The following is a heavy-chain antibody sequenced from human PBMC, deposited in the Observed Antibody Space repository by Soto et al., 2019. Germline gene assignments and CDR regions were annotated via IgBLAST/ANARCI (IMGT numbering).Heavy chain of an antibody. CDR3: ARGLGDYIWGSSLGSYYYYYYMDV. D-gene: IGHD3-16*01. J-gene: IGHJ6*03. CDR2: IYYSGST. Sequence: SETLSLTCTVSGGSISSYYWSWIRQPPGKGLEWIGYIYYSGSTNYNPSLKSRVTISVDTSKNQFSLKLSSVTAADTAVYYCARGLGDYIWGSSLGSYYYYYYMDVWGKGTTVTVSS. V-gene: IGHV4-59*01. CDR1: GGSISSYY.